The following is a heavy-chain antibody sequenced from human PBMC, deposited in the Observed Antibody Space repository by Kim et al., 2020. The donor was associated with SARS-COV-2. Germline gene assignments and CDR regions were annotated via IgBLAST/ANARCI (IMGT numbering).Heavy chain of an antibody. CDR2: WSDGSDE. V-gene: IGHV3-33*01. CDR3: ATLDY. Sequence: WSDGSDEHYKDAVQGRFTIFRDNYKNTLYLQMNSLKAEDTAVYYCATLDYWGQGTLVTVSS. J-gene: IGHJ4*02.